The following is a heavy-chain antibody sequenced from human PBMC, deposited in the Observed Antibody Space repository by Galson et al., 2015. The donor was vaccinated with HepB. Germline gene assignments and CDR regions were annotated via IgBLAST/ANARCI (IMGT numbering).Heavy chain of an antibody. CDR1: GFTFSSYG. Sequence: SLRLSCAASGFTFSSYGMHWVRQAPGKGLEWVAVISYDGSNKYYADSVKGRFTISRDNSKNTLYLQMNSLRAEDTAVYYCANGRSSGWYRFGYPWDYWGQGTLVTVSS. CDR3: ANGRSSGWYRFGYPWDY. CDR2: ISYDGSNK. D-gene: IGHD6-19*01. V-gene: IGHV3-30*18. J-gene: IGHJ4*02.